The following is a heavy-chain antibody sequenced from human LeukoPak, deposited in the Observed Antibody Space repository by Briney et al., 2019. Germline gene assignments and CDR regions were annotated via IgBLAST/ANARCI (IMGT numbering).Heavy chain of an antibody. Sequence: GGSLRLPCAASGFTFSSYAMSWVRQAPGKGLEWVSAISGSGGSTYYADSVKGRFTISRDNSKNTLYLQMNSLRAEDTAVYYCAKDIDPSPYSSSWNYWGQGTLVTVSS. CDR2: ISGSGGST. J-gene: IGHJ4*02. CDR3: AKDIDPSPYSSSWNY. V-gene: IGHV3-23*01. CDR1: GFTFSSYA. D-gene: IGHD6-13*01.